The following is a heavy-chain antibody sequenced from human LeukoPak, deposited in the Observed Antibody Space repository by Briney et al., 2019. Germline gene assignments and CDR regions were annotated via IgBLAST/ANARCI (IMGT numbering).Heavy chain of an antibody. CDR3: ARAGGAAAGTLNYYYYYYMDV. D-gene: IGHD6-13*01. CDR2: INPSGGST. V-gene: IGHV1-46*01. Sequence: ASVKVSCKASGGTFSSYAISWVRQAPGQGLEWMGIINPSGGSTNYAQKFQGRVTMTRDTSTSTVYMELSSLRSEDTALYYCARAGGAAAGTLNYYYYYYMDVWGKGTTVTVSS. J-gene: IGHJ6*03. CDR1: GGTFSSYA.